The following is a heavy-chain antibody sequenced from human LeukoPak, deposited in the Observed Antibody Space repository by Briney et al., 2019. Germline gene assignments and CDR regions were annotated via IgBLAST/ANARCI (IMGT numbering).Heavy chain of an antibody. CDR3: ASSYYDFWSGYYTGFGWFDP. D-gene: IGHD3-3*01. J-gene: IGHJ5*02. CDR2: IYYSGST. CDR1: GGSISSSSCY. Sequence: SETLSLTCTVSGGSISSSSCYWGWIRQPPGKGLEWIGSIYYSGSTYYNPSLKSRVTISVDTSKNQFSLKLSSVTAADTAVYYCASSYYDFWSGYYTGFGWFDPWGQGTLVTVSS. V-gene: IGHV4-39*01.